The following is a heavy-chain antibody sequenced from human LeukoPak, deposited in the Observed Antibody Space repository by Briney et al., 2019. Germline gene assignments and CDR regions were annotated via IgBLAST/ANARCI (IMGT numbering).Heavy chain of an antibody. D-gene: IGHD2-2*01. Sequence: SETLSLTCTVSGYSISSGYYWGWIRQPPGKGLEWIGSIYHSGSTYYNPSLKSRVTISVDTSKNQFSLKLSSVTAADTAVYYCARRDIVVVPAAKDPPQYYYYYYMDVWGKGTTVTISS. J-gene: IGHJ6*03. CDR3: ARRDIVVVPAAKDPPQYYYYYYMDV. CDR2: IYHSGST. V-gene: IGHV4-38-2*02. CDR1: GYSISSGYY.